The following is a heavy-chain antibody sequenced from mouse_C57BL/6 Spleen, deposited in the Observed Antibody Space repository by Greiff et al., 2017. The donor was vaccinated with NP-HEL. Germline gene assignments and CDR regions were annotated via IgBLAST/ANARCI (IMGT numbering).Heavy chain of an antibody. V-gene: IGHV1-69*01. CDR3: ARGGGPTFAY. CDR1: GYTFTSYW. CDR2: IDPSDSYT. D-gene: IGHD4-1*02. Sequence: QVQLQQPGAELVMPGASVKLSCKASGYTFTSYWMHWVKQRPGQGLEWIGEIDPSDSYTNYNQKFKGKSTLTVDKSSSTAYMQLSSLTSEDSAVYYCARGGGPTFAYWGQGTLVTVSA. J-gene: IGHJ3*01.